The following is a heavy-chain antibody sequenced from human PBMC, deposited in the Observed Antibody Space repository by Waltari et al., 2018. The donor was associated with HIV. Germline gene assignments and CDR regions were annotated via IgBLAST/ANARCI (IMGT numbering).Heavy chain of an antibody. D-gene: IGHD1-1*01. CDR1: GFTFRNYG. J-gene: IGHJ6*02. CDR2: LSGSGGST. CDR3: AIQYNPLNNYYYGMDV. Sequence: EVQLLESGGGLVQPGGSLRLSCVGSGFTFRNYGMTWVRQAPGKGLEGVSGLSGSGGSTHDADSVKGRFTISRDNSNNTSYLQMNSLRAEDTAVYYCAIQYNPLNNYYYGMDVWGQGTTVTVSS. V-gene: IGHV3-23*01.